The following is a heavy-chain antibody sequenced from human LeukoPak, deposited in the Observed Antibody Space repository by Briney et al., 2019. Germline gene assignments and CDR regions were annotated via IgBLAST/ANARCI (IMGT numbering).Heavy chain of an antibody. Sequence: GGSLRLSCVVSGFTFSSYTMNWVRQAPGKRLEWVSSISSISYIYYADSVKGRFTISRDNAKNSLYLQMNSLRAEDTAVYYCARGGAGELSYWGQGTLVTVSS. CDR2: ISSISYI. J-gene: IGHJ4*02. V-gene: IGHV3-21*01. CDR3: ARGGAGELSY. D-gene: IGHD3-10*01. CDR1: GFTFSSYT.